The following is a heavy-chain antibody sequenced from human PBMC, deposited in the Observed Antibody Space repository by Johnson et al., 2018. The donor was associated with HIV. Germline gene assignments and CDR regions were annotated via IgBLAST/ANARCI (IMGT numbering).Heavy chain of an antibody. J-gene: IGHJ3*02. CDR2: ISYDGSNE. CDR3: AREESIVVVIAIQAFDI. Sequence: VQVLESGGGVVQPGRSLRLSCAASGFTFSSYAMHWVRQAPGKGLEWVAVISYDGSNEFYADSVKGRFTISRDNSKNTRYLQMNSLRAEDTAVYYCAREESIVVVIAIQAFDIWGQGTMVTVSS. V-gene: IGHV3-30*04. CDR1: GFTFSSYA. D-gene: IGHD2-21*01.